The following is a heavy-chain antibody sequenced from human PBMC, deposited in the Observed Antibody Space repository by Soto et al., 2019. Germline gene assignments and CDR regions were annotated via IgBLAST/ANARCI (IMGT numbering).Heavy chain of an antibody. CDR3: ARGDIGITSAADGMDV. D-gene: IGHD3-16*02. CDR1: GFTFSIYG. Sequence: QVQLVESGGGVVQPGRSLRLSCAASGFTFSIYGMHWVRQAPGKGLEWVAHISYDGSRQYYADSVKGRSTISRDNSKSPLSLTMNSLRPEDTDLYFCARGDIGITSAADGMDVWGQGTTV. J-gene: IGHJ6*02. CDR2: ISYDGSRQ. V-gene: IGHV3-30*03.